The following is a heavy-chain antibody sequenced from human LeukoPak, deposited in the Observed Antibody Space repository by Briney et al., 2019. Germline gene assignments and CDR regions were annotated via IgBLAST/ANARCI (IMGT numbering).Heavy chain of an antibody. CDR3: ARDREGWELPTHTLGY. V-gene: IGHV3-7*01. CDR2: IKYDGREK. Sequence: GGSLRLSCTSSGFPFSSRWMHWVRQVPGKGPEWVANIKYDGREKYYVDSVKGRFSISRDNAKNSLYLQMNSLRAEDTAVYYCARDREGWELPTHTLGYWGQGTLVTVSS. J-gene: IGHJ4*02. CDR1: GFPFSSRW. D-gene: IGHD1-26*01.